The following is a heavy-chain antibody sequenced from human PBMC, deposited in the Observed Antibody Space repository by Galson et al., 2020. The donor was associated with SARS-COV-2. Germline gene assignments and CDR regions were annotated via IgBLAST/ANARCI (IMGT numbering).Heavy chain of an antibody. J-gene: IGHJ4*02. Sequence: GESLKISCAASGFTFSSYAMHWVRQAPGKGLEWVAVISYDGSNKYYADSVKGRFTISRDNSKNTLYLQMNSLRAEDTAVYYCARCLLSYLKTYFDYWGQGTLVTVSS. CDR3: ARCLLSYLKTYFDY. CDR2: ISYDGSNK. CDR1: GFTFSSYA. V-gene: IGHV3-30-3*01. D-gene: IGHD1-26*01.